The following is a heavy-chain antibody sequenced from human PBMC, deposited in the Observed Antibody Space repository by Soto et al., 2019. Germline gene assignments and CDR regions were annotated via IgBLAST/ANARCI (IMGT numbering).Heavy chain of an antibody. V-gene: IGHV4-59*01. Sequence: SETLSLTCTVSGGSISSYYWSWIRQPPGKGLEWIGYIYYSGSTNYNPSLKSRVTISVDSSKNQFSLKLSSVTAADTAVYYCARVLGTVVVAPIPYYYYMDVWGKGTTVTVSS. J-gene: IGHJ6*03. CDR2: IYYSGST. CDR1: GGSISSYY. D-gene: IGHD2-15*01. CDR3: ARVLGTVVVAPIPYYYYMDV.